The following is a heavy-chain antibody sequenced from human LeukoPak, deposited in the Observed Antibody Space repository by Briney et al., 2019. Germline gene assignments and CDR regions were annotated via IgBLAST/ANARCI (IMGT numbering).Heavy chain of an antibody. CDR2: INHSGST. CDR3: ARGSTVVVVPAADNWFDP. D-gene: IGHD2-2*01. J-gene: IGHJ5*02. CDR1: GYSISSDY. Sequence: PSETLSLTCTVSGYSISSDYWGWIRQPPGKGLEWIGEINHSGSTNYNPSLKSQVTISVDTSKHQFSLKLSSVTAADTAVYYCARGSTVVVVPAADNWFDPWGQGTLVTVSS. V-gene: IGHV4-34*01.